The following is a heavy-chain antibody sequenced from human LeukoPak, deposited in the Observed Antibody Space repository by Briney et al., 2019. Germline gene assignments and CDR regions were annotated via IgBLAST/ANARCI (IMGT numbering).Heavy chain of an antibody. D-gene: IGHD4-17*01. CDR3: ARGVYGDIDAFDI. CDR1: GGSFSGYY. V-gene: IGHV4-34*01. CDR2: INHSGST. Sequence: SETLSLTCAVYGGSFSGYYWSWIRQPPGKGLEWIGEINHSGSTNYNPSLKSRVTISVDTSKNQFSLKLSSVTAADTAVYYCARGVYGDIDAFDIWGQGTMVTVSS. J-gene: IGHJ3*02.